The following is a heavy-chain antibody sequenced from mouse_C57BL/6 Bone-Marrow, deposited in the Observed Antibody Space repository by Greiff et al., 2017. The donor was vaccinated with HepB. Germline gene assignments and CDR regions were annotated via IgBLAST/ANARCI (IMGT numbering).Heavy chain of an antibody. CDR3: AREGFTTVVAYYFDY. CDR2: IDPSDSYT. V-gene: IGHV1-59*01. D-gene: IGHD1-1*01. J-gene: IGHJ2*01. Sequence: QVQLQQPGAELVRPGTSVKLSCKASGYTFTSYWMHWVKQRPGQGLEWIGVIDPSDSYTNYNQKFKGKATLTVDTSSSTAYMQLSSLTSEDSAVYYCAREGFTTVVAYYFDYWGQGTTLTVSS. CDR1: GYTFTSYW.